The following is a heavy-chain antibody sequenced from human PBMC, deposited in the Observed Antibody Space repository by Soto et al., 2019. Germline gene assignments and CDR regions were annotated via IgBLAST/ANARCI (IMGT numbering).Heavy chain of an antibody. V-gene: IGHV2-5*02. CDR2: IYWDDDK. J-gene: IGHJ4*02. CDR1: GFSLTTSGVG. D-gene: IGHD3-3*01. CDR3: AHRVLRTVFGLVTTTAIYFDF. Sequence: QITLNESGPPVVRPTETLTLTCRFSGFSLTTSGVGVGWIRQSPGKAPEWLALIYWDDDKRYSASLQSRLTITKDTSKNPVVLTVSDLDPTDTATYYCAHRVLRTVFGLVTTTAIYFDFWGQGTPVAVSS.